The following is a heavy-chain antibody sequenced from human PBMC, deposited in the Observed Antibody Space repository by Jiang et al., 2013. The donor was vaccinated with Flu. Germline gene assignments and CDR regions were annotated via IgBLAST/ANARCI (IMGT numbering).Heavy chain of an antibody. Sequence: GSGLVKPSETLSLTCAVSGDSISTNGIYWSWIRQHPGKGLEWIGYIYYSGTTYYNPSLESRVTISVDTSKNQFSLKLSSLTAADTAVYYCARTTVKAFDI. D-gene: IGHD4-17*01. J-gene: IGHJ3*02. CDR1: GDSISTNGIY. CDR2: IYYSGTT. V-gene: IGHV4-31*11. CDR3: ARTTVKAFDI.